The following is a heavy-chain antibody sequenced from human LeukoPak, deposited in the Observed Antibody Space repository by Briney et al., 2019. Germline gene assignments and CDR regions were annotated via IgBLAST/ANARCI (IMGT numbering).Heavy chain of an antibody. D-gene: IGHD7-27*01. CDR2: IGNNGGGI. Sequence: PGGSLRLSCAASGFTFTSYTMYWVRQAPGKGPEWVSIIGNNGGGIHYADSVRGRFTISRDNSKNTLYLQMTNLRVDDTALYYCAIDPNWETHNWGQGVLVTVSS. J-gene: IGHJ4*02. CDR3: AIDPNWETHN. CDR1: GFTFTSYT. V-gene: IGHV3-23*01.